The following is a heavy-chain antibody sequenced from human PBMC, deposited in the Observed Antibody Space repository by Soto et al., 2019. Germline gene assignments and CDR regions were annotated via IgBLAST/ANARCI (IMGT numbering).Heavy chain of an antibody. V-gene: IGHV3-21*01. D-gene: IGHD2-15*01. CDR2: ISSSSSYI. CDR1: GFTFSSYS. CDR3: AGGYCSGGSCYSGVTYYYYGMDV. J-gene: IGHJ6*02. Sequence: GGSLRLSCAASGFTFSSYSMNWVRQAPGKGLEWVSSISSSSSYIYYADSVKGRFTISRDNAKNSLYLQMNSLRAEDTAVYYCAGGYCSGGSCYSGVTYYYYGMDVWGQGTTVTVSS.